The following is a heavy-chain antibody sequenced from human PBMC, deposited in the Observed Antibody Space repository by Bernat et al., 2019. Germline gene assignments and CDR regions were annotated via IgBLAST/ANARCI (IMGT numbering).Heavy chain of an antibody. J-gene: IGHJ4*02. D-gene: IGHD3-10*01. CDR3: AKVLWFGGALDW. CDR2: ISSSSSTI. Sequence: EVQLVESGGGLVQPGGSLRLSCAASGFTFSSYSMNWVRQAPGKGLEWVSYISSSSSTIYYADSVKGRFTISRDNAKNSLYLQMDSLRAENTAVYYCAKVLWFGGALDWWGPGTLVTVSS. CDR1: GFTFSSYS. V-gene: IGHV3-48*01.